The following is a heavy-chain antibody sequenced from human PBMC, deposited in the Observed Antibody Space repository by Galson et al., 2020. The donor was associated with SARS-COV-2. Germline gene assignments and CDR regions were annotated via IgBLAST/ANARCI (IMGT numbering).Heavy chain of an antibody. CDR3: ATERITMIVRRRTNFDY. Sequence: ASVKVSCKVSGYTLTELSMHWVRQAPGKGLEWMGGFDPEDGETIYAQKFQGRVTMTEDTSTDTAYMELSSLRSEDTAVYYCATERITMIVRRRTNFDYWVQGTLVTVSS. CDR2: FDPEDGET. D-gene: IGHD3-22*01. J-gene: IGHJ4*02. CDR1: GYTLTELS. V-gene: IGHV1-24*01.